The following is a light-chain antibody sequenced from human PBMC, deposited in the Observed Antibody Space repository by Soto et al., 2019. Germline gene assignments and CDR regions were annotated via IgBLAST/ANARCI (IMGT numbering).Light chain of an antibody. J-gene: IGKJ5*01. CDR1: QSVRSSY. CDR3: QHFGGTPFT. V-gene: IGKV3-20*01. Sequence: IVLTQSPGTLSLSPGERATLSCRASQSVRSSYIAWYQQRPGQTPSLLIYGASTRATGIPDRFSGSGSGTHFTLTISRLEPGDFAMYYCQHFGGTPFTFGQGTRLEIK. CDR2: GAS.